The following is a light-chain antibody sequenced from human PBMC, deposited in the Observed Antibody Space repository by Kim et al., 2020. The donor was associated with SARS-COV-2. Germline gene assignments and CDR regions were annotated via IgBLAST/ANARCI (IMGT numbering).Light chain of an antibody. CDR3: QSYDSSLSGSKV. Sequence: VTISCTVSSSNIGAGYDVHWYKQLPGTAPKLLIYGNSNRPSGVPDRFSGSKSGTSASLAITGLQAEDEADYYCQSYDSSLSGSKVFGGGTKLTVL. CDR1: SSNIGAGYD. V-gene: IGLV1-40*01. J-gene: IGLJ3*02. CDR2: GNS.